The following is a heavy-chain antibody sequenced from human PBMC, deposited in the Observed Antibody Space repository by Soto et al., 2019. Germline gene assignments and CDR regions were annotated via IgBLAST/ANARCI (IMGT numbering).Heavy chain of an antibody. V-gene: IGHV2-5*02. J-gene: IGHJ4*02. CDR1: GFSLSTSGVG. CDR2: IYWDDDK. Sequence: QITLKESGPTLVKPTQTLTLTCTFSGFSLSTSGVGVGWIRQPPGKALEWLAIIYWDDDKRYSPSLKSRLTITKDTSKNQVVLTMTNMDPEDTATYYCAHSRYSSGWYWGQGTLVTVSS. CDR3: AHSRYSSGWY. D-gene: IGHD6-19*01.